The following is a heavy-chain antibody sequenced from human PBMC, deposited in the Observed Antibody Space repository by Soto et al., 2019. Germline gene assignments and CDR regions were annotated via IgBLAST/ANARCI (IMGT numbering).Heavy chain of an antibody. Sequence: ASVKVSCKASGGTFSSYAISWVRQAPGQGLEWMGGIIPIFGTANYAQKFQGRVTITADESTSTAYMELSSLRSEDTAVYYCASTTTYYYDSSGYYPLDYWGQGTLVTVSS. J-gene: IGHJ4*02. CDR3: ASTTTYYYDSSGYYPLDY. CDR2: IIPIFGTA. CDR1: GGTFSSYA. V-gene: IGHV1-69*13. D-gene: IGHD3-22*01.